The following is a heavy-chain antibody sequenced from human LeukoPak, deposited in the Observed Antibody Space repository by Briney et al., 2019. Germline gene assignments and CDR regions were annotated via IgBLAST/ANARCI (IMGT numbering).Heavy chain of an antibody. V-gene: IGHV3-53*01. CDR1: GFTFSNYY. D-gene: IGHD3-10*01. J-gene: IGHJ4*02. Sequence: GGSLRLSCVASGFTFSNYYMHWVRQVPGKGLEWVSAIDIYATKTNYADSVKGRFTISRGNSKNTLYLQMNSLRGEDTAIYYCARDYKADFWGQGTLVTVSS. CDR2: IDIYATKT. CDR3: ARDYKADF.